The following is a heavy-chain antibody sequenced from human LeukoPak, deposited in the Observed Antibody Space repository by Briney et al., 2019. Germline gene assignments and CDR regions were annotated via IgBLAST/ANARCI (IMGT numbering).Heavy chain of an antibody. CDR2: INHSGST. J-gene: IGHJ4*02. CDR3: ARGRRWLQLNY. D-gene: IGHD5-24*01. Sequence: PSETLSLTCAVYGGSFSGYYWSWIRQPPGKGLEWIGEINHSGSTNYNPSLKSRATISVDTSKNQFPLKLSSVTAADTAVYYCARGRRWLQLNYWGQGTLVTVSS. V-gene: IGHV4-34*01. CDR1: GGSFSGYY.